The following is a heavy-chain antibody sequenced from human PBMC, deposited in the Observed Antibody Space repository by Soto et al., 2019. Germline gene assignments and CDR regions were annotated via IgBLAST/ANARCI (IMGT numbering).Heavy chain of an antibody. D-gene: IGHD2-21*01. J-gene: IGHJ2*01. CDR1: GFTFSSYA. CDR3: AKDIRSGTNYWYFDL. V-gene: IGHV3-23*01. Sequence: GGSLRLSCAASGFTFSSYAMSWVRQAPGKGLEWVSAISGSGGSTYYADSVKGRFTISRDNSKNTLYLQMNSLRAEDTAVYYCAKDIRSGTNYWYFDLWGRGTLVTVSS. CDR2: ISGSGGST.